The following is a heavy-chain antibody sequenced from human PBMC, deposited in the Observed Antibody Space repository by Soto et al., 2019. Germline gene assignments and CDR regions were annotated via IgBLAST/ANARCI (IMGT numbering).Heavy chain of an antibody. V-gene: IGHV4-4*02. D-gene: IGHD1-26*01. CDR2: IYHSGST. CDR3: ARSIVGATTGLGY. CDR1: GGSISSSNW. Sequence: PSETLSLTCAVSGGSISSSNWCSWVRQPPGKGLEWIGEIYHSGSTNYNPSLKSRVTISVDKSKNQFSLKLSSVTAADTAVYYCARSIVGATTGLGYWGQGTLVTVSS. J-gene: IGHJ4*02.